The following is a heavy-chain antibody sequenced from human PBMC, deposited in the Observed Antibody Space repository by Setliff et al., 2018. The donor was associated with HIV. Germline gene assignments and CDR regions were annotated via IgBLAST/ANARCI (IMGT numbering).Heavy chain of an antibody. CDR1: QGPPRGSGFY. Sequence: SETLSLTSGESQGPPRGSGFYWGWIRQPPGKGLEWIGSIYHSGSTYYNPSLRSRVTISVDTSKNQFSLKLSSVTAADTAVYYCARDAPTAYANGWFDPWGQGTLVTVSS. CDR3: ARDAPTAYANGWFDP. V-gene: IGHV4-38-2*02. D-gene: IGHD2-8*01. CDR2: IYHSGST. J-gene: IGHJ5*02.